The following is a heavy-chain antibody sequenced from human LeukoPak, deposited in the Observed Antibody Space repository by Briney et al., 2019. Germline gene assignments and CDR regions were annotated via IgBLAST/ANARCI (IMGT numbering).Heavy chain of an antibody. D-gene: IGHD1-26*01. CDR2: IHPKWWNT. CDR3: AREREWELLRRLDY. CDR1: GYTHPSYY. Sequence: ASVKVSRKSCGYTHPSYYMHGVRQPRSQALEWMGIIHPKWWNTSYAQMFEGRVNKHRHMPTSTVYMELSSLRAEGTAVCDCAREREWELLRRLDYWGQGTLVPVPS. J-gene: IGHJ4*02. V-gene: IGHV1-46*01.